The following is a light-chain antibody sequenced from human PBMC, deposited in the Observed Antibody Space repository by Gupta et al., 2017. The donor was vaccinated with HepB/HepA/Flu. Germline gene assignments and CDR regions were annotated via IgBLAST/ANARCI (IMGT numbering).Light chain of an antibody. J-gene: IGKJ1*01. CDR1: QSVGIF. V-gene: IGKV3-11*01. CDR3: QHRGYSGT. Sequence: EIVLTQSPATLSLSPGERVTLPCRASQSVGIFLAWYQHKVGQAPRLLIYDASNRAIGIPARFSGSGSGTDFTLTISSLEPEDFAVYYCQHRGYSGTFGQGTXVESK. CDR2: DAS.